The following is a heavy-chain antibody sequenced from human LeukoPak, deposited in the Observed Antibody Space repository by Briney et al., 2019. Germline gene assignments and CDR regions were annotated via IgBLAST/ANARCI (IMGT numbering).Heavy chain of an antibody. D-gene: IGHD4/OR15-4a*01. CDR3: ASVSTIYGEDY. CDR2: ISSSGSTI. CDR1: GFTFSSYE. V-gene: IGHV3-48*03. J-gene: IGHJ4*02. Sequence: PGGSLRLSCAASGFTFSSYEMNWVRRAPGKGLEWVSYISSSGSTIYYADSVKGRFTISRDNAKNSLYLQMNSLRAEDTAVYYCASVSTIYGEDYWGQGTLVTVSS.